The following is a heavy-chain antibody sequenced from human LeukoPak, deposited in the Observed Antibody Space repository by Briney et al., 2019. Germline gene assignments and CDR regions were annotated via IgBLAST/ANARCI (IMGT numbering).Heavy chain of an antibody. CDR3: AKMAQNFDY. Sequence: GRSLRLSCAASGFTFSSYGTHWVRQAPGKGLECVAVISYDGSNKYYADSVKGRLTISRDNSKNTLYLQMNSLRAEDTAVYYCAKMAQNFDYWGQGTLSPSP. CDR2: ISYDGSNK. V-gene: IGHV3-30*18. J-gene: IGHJ4*02. CDR1: GFTFSSYG. D-gene: IGHD5-24*01.